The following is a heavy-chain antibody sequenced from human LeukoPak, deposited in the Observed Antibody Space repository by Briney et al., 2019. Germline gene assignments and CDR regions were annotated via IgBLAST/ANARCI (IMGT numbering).Heavy chain of an antibody. J-gene: IGHJ5*02. V-gene: IGHV3-20*01. CDR2: INWNGGST. D-gene: IGHD3-10*01. CDR3: AIVDQGTYYYDP. Sequence: GGSLRLSCAASGFTFDDYGMSWVRHAPGKGLEWVSGINWNGGSTGYADSVKGRFTISRDNAKNSLYLQMNSLRAEDTALYHCAIVDQGTYYYDPWGQGTLVTVSS. CDR1: GFTFDDYG.